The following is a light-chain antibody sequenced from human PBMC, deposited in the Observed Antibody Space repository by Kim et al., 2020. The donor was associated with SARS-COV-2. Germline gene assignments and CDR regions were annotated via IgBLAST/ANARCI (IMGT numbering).Light chain of an antibody. Sequence: DIQMTQSPSSLSASVGDRVTITCRASHRVSNFLNWYQHKPGKAPNLLIYAASGLQSGVPSRFSGSGSGTDFTLTISNLQPEDSATYYCQQTYSTVYTFGQGTKLEI. V-gene: IGKV1-39*01. CDR2: AAS. CDR1: HRVSNF. J-gene: IGKJ2*01. CDR3: QQTYSTVYT.